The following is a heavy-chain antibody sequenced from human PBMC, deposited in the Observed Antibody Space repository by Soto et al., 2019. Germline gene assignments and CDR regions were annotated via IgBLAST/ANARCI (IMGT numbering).Heavy chain of an antibody. CDR1: GFTFSEYW. J-gene: IGHJ2*01. CDR2: IRGDGSST. D-gene: IGHD6-13*01. Sequence: EVQLVESGGGLVQPGGSRRLSCAASGFTFSEYWMHWFRQAPGKGLVWVARIRGDGSSTSHADSVKGRLTIARDNAKDTLYLQMNSLTVEDTAIYYCARVAVAAPRSWYFDLWGRGTLVTVSS. V-gene: IGHV3-74*01. CDR3: ARVAVAAPRSWYFDL.